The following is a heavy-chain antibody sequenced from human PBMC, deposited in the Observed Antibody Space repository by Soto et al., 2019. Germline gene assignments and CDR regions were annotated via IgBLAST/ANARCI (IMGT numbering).Heavy chain of an antibody. D-gene: IGHD6-13*01. J-gene: IGHJ5*02. Sequence: SETLSLTCAVYGGSFSAYYWSWIRQPPGKGLEWIGEINHSVSTNYNPSPKSRVTITVDTSKNQFSLKLSSVPAADTAVYYCARGPRLAAAGRRWFDPWGQGTLVT. CDR1: GGSFSAYY. CDR2: INHSVST. V-gene: IGHV4-34*01. CDR3: ARGPRLAAAGRRWFDP.